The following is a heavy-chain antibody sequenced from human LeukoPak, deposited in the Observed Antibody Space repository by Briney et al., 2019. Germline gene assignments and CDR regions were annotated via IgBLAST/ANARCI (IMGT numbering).Heavy chain of an antibody. V-gene: IGHV1-2*02. J-gene: IGHJ4*02. CDR3: ARTYSSGWSRYFDY. Sequence: ASVKGSCKASGYIFTGYYMHWVRQPPGQGLERMGWMNPNSGGTNYAQKFQGRVTMTRDTSISTAYMELSRLRSDDTAVYYCARTYSSGWSRYFDYWGQGTLVTVSS. CDR2: MNPNSGGT. CDR1: GYIFTGYY. D-gene: IGHD6-19*01.